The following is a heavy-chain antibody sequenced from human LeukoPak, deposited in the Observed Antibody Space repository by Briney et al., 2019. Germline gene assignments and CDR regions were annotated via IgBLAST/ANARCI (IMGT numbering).Heavy chain of an antibody. Sequence: SETLSLTCTVSGGSISSYYWSWIRQPPGKGLEWIGYIYYSGSTNYNPSLNSRVTISVDKSKNQFSLKLSSVTAADTAVYYCARDRRGSYPYYFDYWGQGTLVTVSS. D-gene: IGHD1-26*01. CDR1: GGSISSYY. J-gene: IGHJ4*02. CDR3: ARDRRGSYPYYFDY. V-gene: IGHV4-59*12. CDR2: IYYSGST.